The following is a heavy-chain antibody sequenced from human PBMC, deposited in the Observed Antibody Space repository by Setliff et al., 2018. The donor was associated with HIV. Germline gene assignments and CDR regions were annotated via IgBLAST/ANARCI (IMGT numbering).Heavy chain of an antibody. D-gene: IGHD6-13*01. CDR2: ISGSGATT. V-gene: IGHV3-23*01. Sequence: PGGSLRLSCTASGFTFGDYAMSWVRQAPGKGLEWVSGISGSGATTNYADSVKGRFTISRDNSKNTLYLQMSTLRAEDTAVYYCAKTTPSSIRSPYYYYMDVWGKGTTVTVSS. CDR1: GFTFGDYA. J-gene: IGHJ6*03. CDR3: AKTTPSSIRSPYYYYMDV.